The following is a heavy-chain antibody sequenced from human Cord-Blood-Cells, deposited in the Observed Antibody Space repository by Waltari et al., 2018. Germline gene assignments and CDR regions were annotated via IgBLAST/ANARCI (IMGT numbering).Heavy chain of an antibody. J-gene: IGHJ4*02. Sequence: QVQLVQSGAGVKKPGASVKVSCTASGYTFTGHFMHWVRQAPGQGLEWMGWINPNSGGTNYAQKFQGRVTMTRDTSISTAYMELSRLRSDDTAVYYCARVTFYGDYFDYWGQGTLVTVSS. V-gene: IGHV1-2*02. CDR1: GYTFTGHF. CDR3: ARVTFYGDYFDY. D-gene: IGHD4-17*01. CDR2: INPNSGGT.